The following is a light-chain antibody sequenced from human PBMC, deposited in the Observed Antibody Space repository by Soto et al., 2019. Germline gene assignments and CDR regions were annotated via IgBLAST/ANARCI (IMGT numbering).Light chain of an antibody. J-gene: IGKJ1*01. CDR1: QSVNRY. Sequence: EVVLTQSPATLSLSPGERATLSCRASQSVNRYLAWYQQNPGQAPRLLIYGASTRAIDIPARFSGSGSETEFTLTISSLQSEDFAVYYCQQYNNWPRTFGQGTKVDIK. CDR3: QQYNNWPRT. V-gene: IGKV3-15*01. CDR2: GAS.